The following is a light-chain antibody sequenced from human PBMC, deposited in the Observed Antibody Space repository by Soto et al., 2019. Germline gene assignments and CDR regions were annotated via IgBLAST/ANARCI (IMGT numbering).Light chain of an antibody. CDR1: SSNIGSNT. CDR3: AAWDDSLNGRV. J-gene: IGLJ3*02. V-gene: IGLV1-44*01. CDR2: KNN. Sequence: QSVLTQPPSASATPGQRVTISCYGSSSNIGSNTVNWYQQLPGTAPKLLIYKNNQRPSGVPDRFSGSKSGTSASLAICGLQSEDEADYYCAAWDDSLNGRVFGGGTKLTVL.